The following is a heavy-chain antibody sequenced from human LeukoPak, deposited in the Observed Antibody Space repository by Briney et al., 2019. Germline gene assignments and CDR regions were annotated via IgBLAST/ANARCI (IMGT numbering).Heavy chain of an antibody. CDR3: ARPGGYDILTGYYQYYFDY. V-gene: IGHV1-69*04. D-gene: IGHD3-9*01. J-gene: IGHJ4*02. Sequence: SVKVSCKASGGTFSSYAISWVRQAPGQGLEWMGRIIPIIGIANYAQKFQGRVTITADKSTSTAYMELSSLRSEDTAVYYCARPGGYDILTGYYQYYFDYWGQGTLVTVSS. CDR2: IIPIIGIA. CDR1: GGTFSSYA.